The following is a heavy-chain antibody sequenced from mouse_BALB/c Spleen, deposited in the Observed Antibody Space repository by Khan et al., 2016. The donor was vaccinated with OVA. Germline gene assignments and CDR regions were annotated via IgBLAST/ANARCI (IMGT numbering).Heavy chain of an antibody. Sequence: EVQLQESGPSLVQPSQTLSLTCSVTGDSITSGFWSWIRKFPGNKLEYMGYMIYSGYTYYNPSLKGRLSITRHTSKNQYYLQLNSVTTEDTATYYCARSTYKYACAYWGQGTLVTVSA. D-gene: IGHD1-3*01. CDR1: GDSITSGF. J-gene: IGHJ3*01. CDR2: MIYSGYT. CDR3: ARSTYKYACAY. V-gene: IGHV3-8*02.